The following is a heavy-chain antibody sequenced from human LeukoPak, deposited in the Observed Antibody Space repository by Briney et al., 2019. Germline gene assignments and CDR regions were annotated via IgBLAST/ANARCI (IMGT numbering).Heavy chain of an antibody. D-gene: IGHD6-13*01. V-gene: IGHV1-8*03. J-gene: IGHJ6*03. CDR2: MNPNSSNT. CDR1: GYTFTSYD. Sequence: ASVKVSCKASGYTFTSYDINWVRQATGQGLEWMGWMNPNSSNTGYAQKFQGRVTITRNTSISTAYMELSSLRSEDTAVYYRARGGSSSWYYYYYYMDVWGEGTTVTVSS. CDR3: ARGGSSSWYYYYYYMDV.